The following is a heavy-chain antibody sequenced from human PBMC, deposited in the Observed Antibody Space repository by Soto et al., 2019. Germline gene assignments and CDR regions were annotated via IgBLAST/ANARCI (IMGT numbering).Heavy chain of an antibody. Sequence: PGGSLRLSCAASGFTFSSYGMHWVRQAPGKGLEWVAVISYDGSNKYYADSVKGRFTISRDNSKNTLYLQMNSLRAEDTAVYYCAKDGPGYGSSWYHFDYWGQGTLVTVSS. CDR1: GFTFSSYG. D-gene: IGHD6-13*01. CDR3: AKDGPGYGSSWYHFDY. J-gene: IGHJ4*02. CDR2: ISYDGSNK. V-gene: IGHV3-30*18.